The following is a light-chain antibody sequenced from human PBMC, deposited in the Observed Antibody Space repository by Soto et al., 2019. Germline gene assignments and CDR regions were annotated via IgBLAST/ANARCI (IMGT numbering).Light chain of an antibody. Sequence: EVVLTQSPDTLSLSPGETATLSCRASQSVDRYIAWYQQKVGQAPRLLLYDAYTRATGVGARFTGSGLATDFSLTIASLEPEDCAVYYCQQRGKWPSTFGPGTKVEMK. CDR3: QQRGKWPST. V-gene: IGKV3-11*01. J-gene: IGKJ2*02. CDR2: DAY. CDR1: QSVDRY.